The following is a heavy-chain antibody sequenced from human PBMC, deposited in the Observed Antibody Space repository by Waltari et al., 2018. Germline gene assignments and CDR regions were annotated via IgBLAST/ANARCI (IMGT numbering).Heavy chain of an antibody. J-gene: IGHJ4*02. CDR2: INPKSGNT. CDR1: GYPFSDYD. CDR3: ARVHYDFWSGYYI. D-gene: IGHD3-3*01. V-gene: IGHV1-8*02. Sequence: QMQLVQSGAEVKKPGASVKVSCKASGYPFSDYDINWVRQATGHGREWMGWINPKSGNTVSAQNVQDRVTITRDPSTSTVYMELSSLRSDDAAVYYCARVHYDFWSGYYIWGQGTLVTVPS.